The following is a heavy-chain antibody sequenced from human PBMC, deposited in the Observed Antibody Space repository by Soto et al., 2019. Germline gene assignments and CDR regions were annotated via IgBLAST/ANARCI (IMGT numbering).Heavy chain of an antibody. V-gene: IGHV3-43D*04. J-gene: IGHJ6*02. Sequence: GGSLRLSCAASGFTFSSYAMSWVRQAPGKGLEWVSLISWDGGSTYYADSVKGRFTISRDNSKNSLYLQMNSLRAEDTALYYCAKDNRIAAAGSYYYGMDVWGQGTTVTVSS. CDR3: AKDNRIAAAGSYYYGMDV. D-gene: IGHD6-13*01. CDR2: ISWDGGST. CDR1: GFTFSSYA.